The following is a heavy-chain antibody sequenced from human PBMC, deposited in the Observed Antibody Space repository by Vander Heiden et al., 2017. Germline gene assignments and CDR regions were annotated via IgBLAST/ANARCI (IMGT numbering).Heavy chain of an antibody. V-gene: IGHV3-30*18. J-gene: IGHJ6*02. CDR3: AKDGARNGYSFGFFGLDV. CDR2: SSYDGSYK. CDR1: DLTISTFG. Sequence: QVQLVESGGGGVQPGESLRLTCAAPDLTISTFGVDWVRQAPGKGLEWVAFSSYDGSYKHTADAVKGRFTVSRDNSRNTVSLQMSSLRPEDTSIYYCAKDGARNGYSFGFFGLDVWGQGTTVTVS. D-gene: IGHD5-18*01.